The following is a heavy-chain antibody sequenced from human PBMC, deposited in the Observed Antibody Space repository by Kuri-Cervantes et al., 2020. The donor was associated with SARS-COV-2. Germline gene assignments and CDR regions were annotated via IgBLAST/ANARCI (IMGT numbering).Heavy chain of an antibody. D-gene: IGHD5-12*01. Sequence: SETLSLTCAVYGGSFSGYYWSWIRQPPGKGLEWIGEINHSGSTNYNPSLKSRVTISVDTSKNQFSLKLSSVTAADTAVYYCARGKDIVATIDAFVYWGQGNRVTVSS. J-gene: IGHJ4*02. CDR2: INHSGST. CDR1: GGSFSGYY. CDR3: ARGKDIVATIDAFVY. V-gene: IGHV4-34*01.